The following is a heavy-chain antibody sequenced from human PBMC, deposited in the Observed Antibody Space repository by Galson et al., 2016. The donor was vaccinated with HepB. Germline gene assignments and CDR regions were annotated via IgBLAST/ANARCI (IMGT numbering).Heavy chain of an antibody. CDR3: TTWPPGDFWSGYYLDH. J-gene: IGHJ4*02. CDR2: IKSRTDGGTT. D-gene: IGHD3-3*01. V-gene: IGHV3-15*01. Sequence: SLRLSCATSGFTFTHAWMSWVRQAPGKGLEWVGRIKSRTDGGTTDYAAPVKGRFTISRDDSKNTLYLQMNSLKTEDKAVDYCTTWPPGDFWSGYYLDHWGQGTLVTVSS. CDR1: GFTFTHAW.